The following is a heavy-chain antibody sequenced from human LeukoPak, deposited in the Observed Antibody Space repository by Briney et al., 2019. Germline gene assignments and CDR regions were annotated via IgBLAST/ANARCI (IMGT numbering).Heavy chain of an antibody. CDR2: VSDSGSGT. CDR3: AKGKGSSGWYD. V-gene: IGHV3-23*01. Sequence: GGSLRLSCAASGFTFSTYAMSWVRQAPGRGLEWVSAVSDSGSGTYSADSVKGRFPISRDNSKNTLYLQMTSLRAEDTALYYCAKGKGSSGWYDWGQGTLVTVSS. D-gene: IGHD6-19*01. CDR1: GFTFSTYA. J-gene: IGHJ4*02.